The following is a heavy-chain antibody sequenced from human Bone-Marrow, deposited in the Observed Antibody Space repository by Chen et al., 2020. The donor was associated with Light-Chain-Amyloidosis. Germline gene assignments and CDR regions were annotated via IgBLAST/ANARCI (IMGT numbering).Heavy chain of an antibody. CDR2: ISYDGSNK. Sequence: VQLVESGGGVVQPGRSLRLSCAASGFTFSSYGMHWVRQAPGKGLEWVAVISYDGSNKYYADSVKGRFTISRDNSKNTLYLQMNSLRAEDTAVYYCAKEWNTMIVVARPRGIDYWGQGTLVTVSS. D-gene: IGHD3-22*01. V-gene: IGHV3-30*18. CDR1: GFTFSSYG. J-gene: IGHJ4*02. CDR3: AKEWNTMIVVARPRGIDY.